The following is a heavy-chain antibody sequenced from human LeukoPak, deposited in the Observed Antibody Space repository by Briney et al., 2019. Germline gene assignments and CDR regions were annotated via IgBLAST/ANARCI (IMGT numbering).Heavy chain of an antibody. CDR2: IGSISYI. V-gene: IGHV3-21*01. J-gene: IGHJ3*02. CDR1: GFTFSNYS. CDR3: ARDLMHITMIVGAFDI. Sequence: GGSLRLSCAASGFTFSNYSMNWVRQAPGKGLEWVSSIGSISYINYADSVKGRFTISRDNAKNSLYLQMNSLRAEDTAVYYCARDLMHITMIVGAFDIWGQGTMVTVSS. D-gene: IGHD3-22*01.